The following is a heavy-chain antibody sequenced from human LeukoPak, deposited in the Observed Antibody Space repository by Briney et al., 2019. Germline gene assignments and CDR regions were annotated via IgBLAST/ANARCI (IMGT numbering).Heavy chain of an antibody. J-gene: IGHJ4*02. CDR3: ARDMGY. CDR1: GGSFSGYY. D-gene: IGHD2-15*01. V-gene: IGHV4-34*01. CDR2: INHSGST. Sequence: SETLSLTCAVYGGSFSGYYWSWIRQPPGKGLEWIGEINHSGSTNYNPSLKSRVTISVDTSKNQFSLKLSSVTAADTAVYYCARDMGYWGQGTLVTVSS.